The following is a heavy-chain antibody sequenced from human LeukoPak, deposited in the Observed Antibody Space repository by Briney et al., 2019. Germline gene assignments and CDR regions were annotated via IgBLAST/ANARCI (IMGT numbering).Heavy chain of an antibody. CDR1: GFTFRNYG. CDR3: AKDPGASVSGFHMDV. J-gene: IGHJ6*03. Sequence: GGSLRLSCAASGFTFRNYGMHWVRQATGKGLEWVPFIWSEGNNRFYADSVKGRFTISRDNSKNMLYLQMDTLRDEDTALYYCAKDPGASVSGFHMDVWGKGTTVIVSS. D-gene: IGHD2-8*02. CDR2: IWSEGNNR. V-gene: IGHV3-30*02.